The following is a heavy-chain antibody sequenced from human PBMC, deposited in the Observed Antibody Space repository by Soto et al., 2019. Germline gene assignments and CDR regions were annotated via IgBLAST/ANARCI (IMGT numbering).Heavy chain of an antibody. CDR2: TSYDGNNE. Sequence: PGGSLRLSCAASGFTFSNYAMHWVRQAPGKGLEWVALTSYDGNNEYYTDSAKGRFTISRDNSKNTLFLQMNSPRPEDTAVYYCAKDKGVFNWATSYFDYWGQGTLVTVSS. D-gene: IGHD1-1*01. V-gene: IGHV3-30*18. J-gene: IGHJ4*02. CDR1: GFTFSNYA. CDR3: AKDKGVFNWATSYFDY.